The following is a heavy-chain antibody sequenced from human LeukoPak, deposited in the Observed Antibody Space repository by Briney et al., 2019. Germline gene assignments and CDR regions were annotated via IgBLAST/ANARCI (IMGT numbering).Heavy chain of an antibody. CDR2: IYSGGST. D-gene: IGHD5-18*01. CDR3: ARESNTAMGYFDY. Sequence: GGSLRLSCAASGFTVSSNYMSWVRQAPGKGLEWVSVIYSGGSTYYADSVKGRFTISRDNSKNTLYLQMNSLRAEDTAVYYCARESNTAMGYFDYWGQGTLVTVSS. J-gene: IGHJ4*02. CDR1: GFTVSSNY. V-gene: IGHV3-53*01.